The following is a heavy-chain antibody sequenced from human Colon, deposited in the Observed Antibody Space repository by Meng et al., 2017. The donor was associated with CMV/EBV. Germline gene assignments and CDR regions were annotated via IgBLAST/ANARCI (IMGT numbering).Heavy chain of an antibody. Sequence: GESLQISCAASGFTLHSYTMNWVRQAPGKGLEWVSSISDSTSYINYADSVKGRFTISRDNAKNSLFLQMNSLRAEDTAVYYCAREKDYNNHRFDFWGQGTQVTVSS. CDR3: AREKDYNNHRFDF. V-gene: IGHV3-21*01. D-gene: IGHD4-11*01. J-gene: IGHJ4*02. CDR2: ISDSTSYI. CDR1: GFTLHSYT.